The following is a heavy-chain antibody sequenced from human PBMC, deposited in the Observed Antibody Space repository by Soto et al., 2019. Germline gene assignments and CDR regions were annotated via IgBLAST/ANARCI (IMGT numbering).Heavy chain of an antibody. V-gene: IGHV3-48*01. J-gene: IGHJ6*02. Sequence: GGSLRLSCAASGFTFSSYDMNWVRQAPGKGLEWVSNISNSGSTTYYADSVKGRFTISRDNSKNTLYLQMNSLRAEDTAVYYCARDTSYDFWSGSSTSYSYGMDVWGQGTTVTVSS. CDR1: GFTFSSYD. CDR3: ARDTSYDFWSGSSTSYSYGMDV. CDR2: ISNSGSTT. D-gene: IGHD3-3*01.